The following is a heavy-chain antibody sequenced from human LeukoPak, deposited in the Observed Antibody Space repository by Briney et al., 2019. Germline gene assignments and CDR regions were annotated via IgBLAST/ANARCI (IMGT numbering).Heavy chain of an antibody. CDR3: ARGEAVAGLRWFDP. D-gene: IGHD6-19*01. CDR1: GGSFSGYY. V-gene: IGHV4-34*01. Sequence: SETLSLTCAVYGGSFSGYYWSWIRQPPGKGLEWIGEINHSGSTNYNPSLKSRVTISVDTSKNQFSLKLSSVTAADTAVYYCARGEAVAGLRWFDPWGQGTLVTVSS. CDR2: INHSGST. J-gene: IGHJ5*02.